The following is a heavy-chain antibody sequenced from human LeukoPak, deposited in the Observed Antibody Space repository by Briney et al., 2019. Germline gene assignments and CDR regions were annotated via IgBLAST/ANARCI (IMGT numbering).Heavy chain of an antibody. CDR3: AKKGSYSSSSYYFDY. Sequence: GGSLRLSCAASGFTFSSYAMSWVRQAPGKGLEWASAISGSGGSTYYADSVKGRFTISRDNSKNTLYLQMDSLRAEDTAVYYCAKKGSYSSSSYYFDYWGQGALVTVSS. J-gene: IGHJ4*02. CDR1: GFTFSSYA. D-gene: IGHD6-6*01. CDR2: ISGSGGST. V-gene: IGHV3-23*01.